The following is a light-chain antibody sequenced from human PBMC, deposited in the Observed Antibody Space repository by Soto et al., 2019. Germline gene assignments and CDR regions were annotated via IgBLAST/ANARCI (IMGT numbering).Light chain of an antibody. V-gene: IGLV1-47*02. CDR3: AAWDDNLSTYV. CDR2: SNN. J-gene: IGLJ1*01. Sequence: SVLTHPPSASGTPGQRVSISCSGYSSSIGTNFVYWYQQLPGTAPKVLIHSNNQRPSGVPDRFSGSKSGTSASLAISGLRSEDEADYYCAAWDDNLSTYVFGSGTKVTVL. CDR1: SSSIGTNF.